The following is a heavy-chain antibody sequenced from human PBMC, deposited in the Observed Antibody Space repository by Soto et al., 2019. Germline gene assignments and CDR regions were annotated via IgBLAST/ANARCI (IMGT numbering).Heavy chain of an antibody. Sequence: QVQLQESGPGLVKPSQTLSLTCTVSGGLISSGGYFWSWIRQHPGKGLEWIGYIDYSGSTFNNPSIKSRVTISVDTSKNQFSLTLSSLTAADTAVYYCARDSRGRLLASLDYWGQGILVTVSS. CDR1: GGLISSGGYF. D-gene: IGHD6-25*01. J-gene: IGHJ4*02. V-gene: IGHV4-31*03. CDR3: ARDSRGRLLASLDY. CDR2: IDYSGST.